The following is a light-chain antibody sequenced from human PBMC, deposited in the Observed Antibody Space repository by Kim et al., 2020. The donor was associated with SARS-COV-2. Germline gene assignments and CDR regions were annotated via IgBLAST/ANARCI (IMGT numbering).Light chain of an antibody. CDR1: QDITNY. CDR2: AAS. CDR3: QNYNSVPVT. Sequence: ASVGDRVTITCRASQDITNYLVWYQQKPGKTPKLLIYAASTLQSGVPSRFSGSGSGPDFTRTISSLQPEDVATYYCQNYNSVPVTFGGGTKVDIK. V-gene: IGKV1-27*01. J-gene: IGKJ4*01.